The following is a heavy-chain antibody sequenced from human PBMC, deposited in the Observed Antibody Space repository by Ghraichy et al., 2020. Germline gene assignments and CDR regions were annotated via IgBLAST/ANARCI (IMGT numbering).Heavy chain of an antibody. CDR3: AREGGYSGYVTLYYYYYGMDV. CDR2: ISAYNGNT. Sequence: ASVKVSCKASGYTFTSYGISWVRQAPGQGLEWMGWISAYNGNTNYAQKLQGRVTMTTDTSTSTAYMELRSLRSDDTAVYYCAREGGYSGYVTLYYYYYGMDVWGQGTTVTVSS. CDR1: GYTFTSYG. J-gene: IGHJ6*02. D-gene: IGHD5-12*01. V-gene: IGHV1-18*01.